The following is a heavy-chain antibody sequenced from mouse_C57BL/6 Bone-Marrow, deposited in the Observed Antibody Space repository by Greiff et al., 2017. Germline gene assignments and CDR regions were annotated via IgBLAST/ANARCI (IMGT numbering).Heavy chain of an antibody. Sequence: QVQLQQSGAELARPGASVKMSCKASGYTFTSDTMHWVKQRPGQGLEWIGNINPSSGYTKYNQKFKDKATLTADKSSSTAYMQLSSLTSEDSAVYYCARKPLYGSIAMDYWGQGTSVTVSS. CDR2: INPSSGYT. V-gene: IGHV1-4*01. CDR1: GYTFTSDT. D-gene: IGHD1-1*01. CDR3: ARKPLYGSIAMDY. J-gene: IGHJ4*01.